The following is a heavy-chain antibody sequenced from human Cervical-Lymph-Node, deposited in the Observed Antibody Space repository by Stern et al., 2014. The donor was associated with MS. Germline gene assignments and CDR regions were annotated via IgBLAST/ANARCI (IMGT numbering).Heavy chain of an antibody. V-gene: IGHV3-74*02. J-gene: IGHJ4*02. CDR2: INTDGSST. CDR1: GFTFSSYW. CDR3: ASGYSSGWVFDY. D-gene: IGHD6-19*01. Sequence: EVQLEESGGGLVQPGGSLRLSCAASGFTFSSYWMHWVRQAPGQGLVWVSRINTDGSSTSYADAVKCRFTISRDNAKNTLYLQMNSLRAEDTAVYYCASGYSSGWVFDYWGQGTLVTVSS.